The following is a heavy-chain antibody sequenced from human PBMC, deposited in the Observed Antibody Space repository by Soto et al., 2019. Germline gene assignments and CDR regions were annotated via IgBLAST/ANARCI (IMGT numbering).Heavy chain of an antibody. CDR3: ARVPSSSGRAHFDY. V-gene: IGHV3-30-3*01. CDR2: ISYDGSNK. D-gene: IGHD2-15*01. CDR1: GFTFSSYA. Sequence: QVHLVESGGGVVQPGRSLRLSCAASGFTFSSYAMHWVRQAPGKGLEWVAVISYDGSNKYYADSVKGRFTISRDNSKNTLYLQMNSLRAEDTAVYYCARVPSSSGRAHFDYWGQGTLVTVSS. J-gene: IGHJ4*02.